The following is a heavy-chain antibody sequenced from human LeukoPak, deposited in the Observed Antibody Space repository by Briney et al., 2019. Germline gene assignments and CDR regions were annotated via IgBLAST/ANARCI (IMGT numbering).Heavy chain of an antibody. Sequence: GGSLRLSCAASGFTFSSYWMSWVRQAPGKGLEWVANIKQDGSEKYYVDSVKGRFTISRDNAKNSLYLQTNSLRAEDTAVYYCAELGITMIGGVWGKGTTVTISS. D-gene: IGHD3-10*02. CDR2: IKQDGSEK. CDR1: GFTFSSYW. V-gene: IGHV3-7*01. CDR3: AELGITMIGGV. J-gene: IGHJ6*04.